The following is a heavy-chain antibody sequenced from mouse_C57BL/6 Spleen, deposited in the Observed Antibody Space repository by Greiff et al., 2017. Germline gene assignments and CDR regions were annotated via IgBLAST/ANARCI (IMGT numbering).Heavy chain of an antibody. CDR3: ARALFITTVVATENAMDY. J-gene: IGHJ4*01. D-gene: IGHD1-1*01. CDR1: GFNIKNTY. Sequence: VQLKQSVAELVRPGASVTLSCTASGFNIKNTYMHWVKQRPEQGLEWIGRIDPANGNTKYAPKFQGKATITADTSSNTAYLQLSSLTSEDTAIYYCARALFITTVVATENAMDYWGQGTSVTVSS. CDR2: IDPANGNT. V-gene: IGHV14-3*01.